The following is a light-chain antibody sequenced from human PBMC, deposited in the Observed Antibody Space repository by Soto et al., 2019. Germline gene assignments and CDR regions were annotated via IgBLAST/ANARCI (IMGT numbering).Light chain of an antibody. CDR3: QQLYSYPPIT. V-gene: IGKV1-9*01. J-gene: IGKJ5*01. CDR1: RGIGNY. Sequence: IALTQSPSSLSASVGDRVTITCRASRGIGNYLAWYQQRPGKAPKLLIYSTSTLQSGVPSRFSGSGSGTDFTLTITTLQPEDFATYYCQQLYSYPPITFGQGTRLEIK. CDR2: STS.